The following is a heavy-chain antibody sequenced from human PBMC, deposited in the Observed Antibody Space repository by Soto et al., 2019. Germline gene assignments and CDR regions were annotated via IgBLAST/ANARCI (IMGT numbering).Heavy chain of an antibody. D-gene: IGHD6-13*01. Sequence: EVQLVESGGGLIQPGGSLRLSCAASGFTVSSNYMSWVRQAPGKGLEWVSVIYSGYSTYYADSVKGRFTISRDNSKNTLYLHMNNLRAEDTAVYYCATGRDIAAADYWGRGTLVTVSS. CDR3: ATGRDIAAADY. CDR2: IYSGYST. CDR1: GFTVSSNY. J-gene: IGHJ4*02. V-gene: IGHV3-53*01.